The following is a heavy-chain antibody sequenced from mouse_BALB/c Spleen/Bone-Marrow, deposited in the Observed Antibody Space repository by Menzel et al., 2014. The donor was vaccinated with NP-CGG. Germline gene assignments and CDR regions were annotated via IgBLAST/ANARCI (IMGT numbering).Heavy chain of an antibody. CDR3: VRGNYGNYVDYFDF. D-gene: IGHD2-1*01. Sequence: EVKVEESGGGLVQPGGSLKLSCAASGFTFSNYGMPWVRQTPDKRLELVATINSNGGSTYYPDSVKGRFTISRDTAKNTLYLQMSGLRSEETAMYYCVRGNYGNYVDYFDFWGQGTTLTVSS. V-gene: IGHV5-6-3*01. CDR2: INSNGGST. J-gene: IGHJ2*01. CDR1: GFTFSNYG.